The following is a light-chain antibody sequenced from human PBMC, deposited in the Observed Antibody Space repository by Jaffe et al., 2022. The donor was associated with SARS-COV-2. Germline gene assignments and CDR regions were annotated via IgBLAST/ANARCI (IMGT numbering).Light chain of an antibody. CDR1: QSVRSN. CDR3: QQYDKWPSGT. J-gene: IGKJ1*01. CDR2: NAF. V-gene: IGKV3-15*01. Sequence: EIVVTQSPATLSVSPGGRASLSCRASQSVRSNLAWYQHRPGQAPRLLIYNAFTRATGVPARFSGSGSGTEFTLTINSLQSEDFAVYYCQQYDKWPSGTFGQGTKVEV.